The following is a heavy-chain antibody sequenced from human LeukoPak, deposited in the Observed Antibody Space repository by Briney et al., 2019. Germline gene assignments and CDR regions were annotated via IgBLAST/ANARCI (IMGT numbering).Heavy chain of an antibody. Sequence: PSETLSLTCAVYGGPFNGYYWSWIRQPPGKGLEWIGSIYYSGSTYYNPSLKSRVTISVDTSKNQFSLKLSSVTAADTAVYYCARAVGPYYDILTGYYEQFWFDPWGQGTLVTVSS. D-gene: IGHD3-9*01. CDR3: ARAVGPYYDILTGYYEQFWFDP. J-gene: IGHJ5*02. V-gene: IGHV4-34*01. CDR1: GGPFNGYY. CDR2: IYYSGST.